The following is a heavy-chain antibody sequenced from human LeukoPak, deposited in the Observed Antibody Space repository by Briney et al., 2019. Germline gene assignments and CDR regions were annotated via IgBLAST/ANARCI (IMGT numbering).Heavy chain of an antibody. CDR2: INHSGST. J-gene: IGHJ4*02. V-gene: IGHV4-34*01. D-gene: IGHD1-26*01. CDR1: GGSFSDYY. CDR3: ARAKFFVGSRHFDY. Sequence: PSETLSLTCAVYGGSFSDYYWSWIRRPPGKGLEWIGEINHSGSTNYNPSLKSRVTISVDTSKNQFSLKLSSVTAADTAVYYCARAKFFVGSRHFDYWGQGTLVTVSS.